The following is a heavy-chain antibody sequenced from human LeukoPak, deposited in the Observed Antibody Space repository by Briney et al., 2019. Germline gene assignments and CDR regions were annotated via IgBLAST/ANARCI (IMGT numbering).Heavy chain of an antibody. J-gene: IGHJ2*01. D-gene: IGHD5-18*01. V-gene: IGHV1-69*04. CDR2: IIPILGIA. Sequence: SVKVSCKASGGTFSSYAISWVRQAPEQGLEWMGRIIPILGIANYAQKFQGRVTITADKSTSTAYMELSSLRSEDTAVYYCARATAMVPHWYFDLWGRGTLVTVSS. CDR1: GGTFSSYA. CDR3: ARATAMVPHWYFDL.